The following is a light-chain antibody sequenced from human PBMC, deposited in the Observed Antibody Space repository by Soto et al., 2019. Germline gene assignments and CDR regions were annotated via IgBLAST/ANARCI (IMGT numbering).Light chain of an antibody. Sequence: EIVLTQSPGTLSLSPGERATLSCRASQSVDSTYLAWYQQKPAQAPRLLIYATSNRAAGIPDRFSGSGSGTDFTLTISRLEPEDVAVYYCQQRSNWPSYTFGQGTKLEIK. CDR1: QSVDSTY. CDR3: QQRSNWPSYT. J-gene: IGKJ2*01. V-gene: IGKV3D-20*02. CDR2: ATS.